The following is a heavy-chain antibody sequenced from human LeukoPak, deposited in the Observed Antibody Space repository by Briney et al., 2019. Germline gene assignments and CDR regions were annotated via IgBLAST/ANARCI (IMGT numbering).Heavy chain of an antibody. CDR1: GFTFSTYF. J-gene: IGHJ3*02. CDR2: IASDGSHT. CDR3: ARERQDTILHSGAFDI. D-gene: IGHD2-21*01. Sequence: GRSLRLSCAATGFTFSTYFMHWVRQAPGKGLEWVADIASDGSHTFYVESVKGRFTISGDNSKNTLYLQMNSLRAEDTAVYFCARERQDTILHSGAFDIWGQGTMVTVSS. V-gene: IGHV3-30-3*01.